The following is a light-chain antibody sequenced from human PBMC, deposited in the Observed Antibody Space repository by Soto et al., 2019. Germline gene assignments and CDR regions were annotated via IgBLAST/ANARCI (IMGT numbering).Light chain of an antibody. CDR1: QSVNTF. J-gene: IGKJ4*01. CDR2: DAS. V-gene: IGKV3-11*01. CDR3: QQRTNWPLT. Sequence: DIELTQSPVTLSLSVGERATISCRASQSVNTFLAWYQQKPGQAPRLLIYDASKMDTGIPARFSGSGSGTDFTLTISSLEPDDFAVYYCQQRTNWPLTFGGGTKVEIK.